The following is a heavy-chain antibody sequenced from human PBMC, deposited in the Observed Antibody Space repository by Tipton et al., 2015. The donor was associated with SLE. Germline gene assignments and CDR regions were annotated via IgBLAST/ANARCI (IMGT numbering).Heavy chain of an antibody. CDR1: GGSINSHY. V-gene: IGHV4-59*08. CDR3: ARHYTIFEH. D-gene: IGHD3-3*01. J-gene: IGHJ4*02. Sequence: TLSLTCQVSGGSINSHYWSWIRQPSGKGLEWIGYIYYTGSTDYNPSLNSRVTISVDASKNQFSLNLNSVTAADTAVYYCARHYTIFEHWGQGTLVTVSS. CDR2: IYYTGST.